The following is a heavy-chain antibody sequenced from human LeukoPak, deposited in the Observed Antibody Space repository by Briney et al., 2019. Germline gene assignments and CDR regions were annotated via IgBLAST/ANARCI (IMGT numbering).Heavy chain of an antibody. CDR2: MNPNSGNT. D-gene: IGHD3-10*01. CDR1: GGTFSSYA. Sequence: ASVKVSCKASGGTFSSYAISWVRQATGQGLEWMGWMNPNSGNTGYAQKFQGRVTMTRNTSIRTAYMELSSLRSEDTAVYYCARGSFGEFDYWGQGTLVTVSS. J-gene: IGHJ4*02. V-gene: IGHV1-8*02. CDR3: ARGSFGEFDY.